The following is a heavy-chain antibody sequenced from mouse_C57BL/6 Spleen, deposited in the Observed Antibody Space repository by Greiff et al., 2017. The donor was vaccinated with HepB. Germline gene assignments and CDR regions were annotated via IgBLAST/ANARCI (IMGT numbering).Heavy chain of an antibody. D-gene: IGHD1-1*01. V-gene: IGHV5-4*03. CDR3: ARVRHYGLWYFDV. CDR1: GFTFSSYA. Sequence: DVKLVESGGGLVKPGGSLKLSCAASGFTFSSYAMSWVRQTPEKRLEWVATISDGGSYTYYPDNVKGRFTISRDNAKNNLYLQMSHLKSEDTAMYYCARVRHYGLWYFDVWGTGTTVTVSS. J-gene: IGHJ1*03. CDR2: ISDGGSYT.